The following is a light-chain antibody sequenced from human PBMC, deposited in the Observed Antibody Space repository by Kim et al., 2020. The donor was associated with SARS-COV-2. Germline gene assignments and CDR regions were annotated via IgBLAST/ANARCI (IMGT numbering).Light chain of an antibody. CDR2: AAS. CDR1: QDISNY. V-gene: IGKV1-27*01. J-gene: IGKJ1*01. CDR3: QKCDSAPWT. Sequence: DIQMTQSPSSLSASVGDRVTITCRASQDISNYLAWFQLKPGKAPKPLIYAASALQPGVPSRFSGSGSGRDFTLTVTSLQPEDVATYYCQKCDSAPWTFGQGTKVDIK.